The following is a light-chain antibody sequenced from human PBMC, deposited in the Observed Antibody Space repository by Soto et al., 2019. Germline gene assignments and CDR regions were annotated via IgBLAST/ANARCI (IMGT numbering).Light chain of an antibody. CDR1: QYISMY. CDR3: QQRFSTSLT. Sequence: DIQMTQSPSSLSASVGDRVTMTCRASQYISMYLSRYRQQTGKAPEVLIYGASNLQSGVPSRFSGSGSGKEFTLTISSLQPEDFATYSCQQRFSTSLTFGGGTKVDLK. J-gene: IGKJ4*01. CDR2: GAS. V-gene: IGKV1-39*01.